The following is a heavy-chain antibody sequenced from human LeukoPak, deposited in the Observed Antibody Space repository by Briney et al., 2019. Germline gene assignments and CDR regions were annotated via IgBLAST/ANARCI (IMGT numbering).Heavy chain of an antibody. CDR3: ARTNYYDSSGSQGPGTFYYGLDV. CDR1: GGTFSSYG. Sequence: ASVTVSCKASGGTFSSYGITWVRQAPGQGIEWMGRVIPILDISNYAQMFQDRVTITADKSTSTAYMELSSLRSEDTAVYFCARTNYYDSSGSQGPGTFYYGLDVWGQGTTVTVPS. CDR2: VIPILDIS. D-gene: IGHD3-22*01. V-gene: IGHV1-69*04. J-gene: IGHJ6*02.